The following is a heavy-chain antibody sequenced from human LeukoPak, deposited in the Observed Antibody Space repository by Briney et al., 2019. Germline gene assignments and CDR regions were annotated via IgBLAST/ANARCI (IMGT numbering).Heavy chain of an antibody. CDR1: GFTFSSYT. J-gene: IGHJ4*02. V-gene: IGHV3-48*04. CDR2: IGTSSTTI. Sequence: TGGSLRLSCAASGFTFSSYTMNWVRQPPGKGLEWVSNIGTSSTTIYYADSVKGRFTISRDNAKNSLYLQMNSLRAEDTAVYYCASPQAAVTNGGDYWGQGTLVTVSS. CDR3: ASPQAAVTNGGDY. D-gene: IGHD4-17*01.